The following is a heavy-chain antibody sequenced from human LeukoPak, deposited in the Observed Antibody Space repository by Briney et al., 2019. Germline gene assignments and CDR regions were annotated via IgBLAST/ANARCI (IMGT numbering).Heavy chain of an antibody. CDR2: IRSKAYGGTT. J-gene: IGHJ3*02. V-gene: IGHV3-49*04. CDR3: TRRYNYDSSGYYYVRDAFDI. CDR1: GFTFSSYS. Sequence: GGSLRLPCAASGFTFSSYSMNWVRQAPGKGLEWVGFIRSKAYGGTTKNAASVKGRFTISRDDSRSIAYLQMNSLKTEDTAVYYCTRRYNYDSSGYYYVRDAFDIWGQGTMVTVSS. D-gene: IGHD3-22*01.